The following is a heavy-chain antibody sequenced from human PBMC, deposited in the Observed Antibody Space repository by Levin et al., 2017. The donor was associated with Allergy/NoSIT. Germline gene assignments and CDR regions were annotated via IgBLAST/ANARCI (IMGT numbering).Heavy chain of an antibody. D-gene: IGHD2-15*01. V-gene: IGHV1-69*06. Sequence: GASVKVSCKASGGNLSVYAISWVRQAPGQGPEWVGGIVPIFGTANYAQRFQGRVTITADKSTNIAYMELSSLRPEDTGVYYCARRGRSGGSRGRLDPWGQGTLVTVSS. CDR3: ARRGRSGGSRGRLDP. CDR2: IVPIFGTA. J-gene: IGHJ5*02. CDR1: GGNLSVYA.